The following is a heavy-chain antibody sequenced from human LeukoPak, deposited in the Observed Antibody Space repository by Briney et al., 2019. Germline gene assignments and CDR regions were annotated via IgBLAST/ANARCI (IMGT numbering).Heavy chain of an antibody. CDR1: GFSLSTNGMC. D-gene: IGHD6-13*01. Sequence: SGPTLVNPTQSLTLTCTFSGFSLSTNGMCVSWIRQPPGKALEWLARIDWDDDKYYSTSLKTRLTISKDTSKNQVVLTMTNMDPVDTATYYCARIQIAAGYFDYWGQGTLVTVSS. V-gene: IGHV2-70*11. CDR3: ARIQIAAGYFDY. J-gene: IGHJ4*02. CDR2: IDWDDDK.